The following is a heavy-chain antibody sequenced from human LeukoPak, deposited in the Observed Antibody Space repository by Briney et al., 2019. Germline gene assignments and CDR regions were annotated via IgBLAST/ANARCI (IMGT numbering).Heavy chain of an antibody. Sequence: GGSLRLSCEASGFTFDDFAMRWVRQSPGKGLEWVAGISWNGGSIDYVDSVRGRFTVSRDNAKNSLYLQMNSLRAEDTAVYYCARDGSPTSFDYWGQGTLVTVSS. D-gene: IGHD1-26*01. V-gene: IGHV3-20*04. J-gene: IGHJ4*02. CDR1: GFTFDDFA. CDR3: ARDGSPTSFDY. CDR2: ISWNGGSI.